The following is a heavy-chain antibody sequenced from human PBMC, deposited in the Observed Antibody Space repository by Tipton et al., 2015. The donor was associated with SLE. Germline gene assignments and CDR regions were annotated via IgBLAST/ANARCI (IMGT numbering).Heavy chain of an antibody. CDR1: GYSISSGYY. CDR2: IYYSGST. D-gene: IGHD7-27*01. Sequence: TLSLTCAVSGYSISSGYYWGWIRQLPGKGLEWIGYIYYSGSTNYNPSLKSRVTISVDTSKNQFSLKLSSVTAADTAVYYCARGPMGILDYWGQGTLVTVSS. J-gene: IGHJ4*02. V-gene: IGHV4-38-2*01. CDR3: ARGPMGILDY.